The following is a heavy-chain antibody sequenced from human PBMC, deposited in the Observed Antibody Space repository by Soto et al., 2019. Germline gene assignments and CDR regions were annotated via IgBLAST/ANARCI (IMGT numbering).Heavy chain of an antibody. CDR3: GKRGDYYDSSGYDY. CDR2: IIPIFGTA. Sequence: QVQLVQSGAEVKKPGSSVKVSCKASGGTFSSYAISWVRQAPGQGLEWMGGIIPIFGTANYAQKFQGRVTITADESTSTDYMELRSLSSEDTAVYYCGKRGDYYDSSGYDYWGQGSLVTVSS. D-gene: IGHD3-22*01. J-gene: IGHJ4*02. CDR1: GGTFSSYA. V-gene: IGHV1-69*12.